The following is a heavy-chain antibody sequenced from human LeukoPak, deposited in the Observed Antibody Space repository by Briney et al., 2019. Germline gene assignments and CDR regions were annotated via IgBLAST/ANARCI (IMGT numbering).Heavy chain of an antibody. Sequence: QSGGSLRLTCAASGFTVSSNYMTWVRQAPGKGLEWVSVIYSSGSTYYADSVRGRFTISRDNSKNTLYLQMNSLRAEDTAVYYCANHWPGDRRPLDYWGQGTLVTVSS. J-gene: IGHJ4*02. CDR3: ANHWPGDRRPLDY. V-gene: IGHV3-53*01. D-gene: IGHD7-27*01. CDR1: GFTVSSNY. CDR2: IYSSGST.